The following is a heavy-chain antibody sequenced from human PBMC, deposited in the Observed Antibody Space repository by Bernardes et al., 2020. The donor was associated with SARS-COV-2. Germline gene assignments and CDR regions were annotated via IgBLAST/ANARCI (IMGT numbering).Heavy chain of an antibody. CDR3: VRDMYGKNDY. V-gene: IGHV3-74*01. D-gene: IGHD3-10*02. CDR1: WFTFATDL. CDR2: MNLDGTTI. Sequence: GGSLRLSCAASWFTFATDLMHWVRQAPGKVLALVARMNLDGTTIDNAESVRGRFSISRDNVKNILYLQMHSLRYDETAQYFCVRDMYGKNDYWGQGTLVNVS. J-gene: IGHJ4*02.